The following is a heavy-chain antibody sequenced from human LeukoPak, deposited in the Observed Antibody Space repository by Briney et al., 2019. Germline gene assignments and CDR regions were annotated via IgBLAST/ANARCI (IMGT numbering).Heavy chain of an antibody. J-gene: IGHJ5*02. V-gene: IGHV4-34*01. CDR2: INHSGST. Sequence: PSETLCLTCAVYGGSFSGYYWSWIRQPPGKGLEWIGEINHSGSTNYNPSLKSRVTISVDTSKNQFSLKLSSVTAADTAVYYCAVRLQQRRLFDPWGQGTLVTVSS. CDR1: GGSFSGYY. CDR3: AVRLQQRRLFDP. D-gene: IGHD4-11*01.